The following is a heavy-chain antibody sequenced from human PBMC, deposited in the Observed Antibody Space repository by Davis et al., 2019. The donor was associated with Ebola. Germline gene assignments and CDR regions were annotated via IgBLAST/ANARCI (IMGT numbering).Heavy chain of an antibody. Sequence: GGSLRLSCKGSGYSFTSYWIGWVRQMPGKGLEWMGIIYPGDSDTRYSPSFEGQVTISADKSTSTAYLQWSSLRASDSAMYYCARSMVRGVLDAFDIWGQGTMVTVSS. CDR3: ARSMVRGVLDAFDI. CDR1: GYSFTSYW. J-gene: IGHJ3*02. CDR2: IYPGDSDT. V-gene: IGHV5-51*01. D-gene: IGHD3-10*01.